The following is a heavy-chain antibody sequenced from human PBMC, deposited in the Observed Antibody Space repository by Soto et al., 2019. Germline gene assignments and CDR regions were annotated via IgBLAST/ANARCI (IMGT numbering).Heavy chain of an antibody. CDR2: INHSGST. J-gene: IGHJ4*02. Sequence: QVQLQQSGAGLLKPSETLSLTCAVYGGSFSGYYWSWIRQPPGKGLEWIGEINHSGSTNYNPSLKTRVTISVDTSKTQFSPKLSSVTAADTAVYYCATGIGFWSGYYAHFDYWGQGTLVTVSS. CDR1: GGSFSGYY. D-gene: IGHD3-3*01. V-gene: IGHV4-34*01. CDR3: ATGIGFWSGYYAHFDY.